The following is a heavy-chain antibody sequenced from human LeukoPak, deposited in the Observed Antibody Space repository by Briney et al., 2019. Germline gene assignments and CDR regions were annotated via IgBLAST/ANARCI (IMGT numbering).Heavy chain of an antibody. CDR2: IHGSGGTT. CDR1: GFIFSNYA. V-gene: IGHV3-23*01. Sequence: GGSLRLSCAASGFIFSNYAMSWVRQAPGKGLEWVSAIHGSGGTTYYEDSVKGRFTISRDNSKNTLYLQMSSLRAEDTAVYYCAKSRARTEGSSGSIDYWGQGTLVTVSS. CDR3: AKSRARTEGSSGSIDY. D-gene: IGHD3-22*01. J-gene: IGHJ4*02.